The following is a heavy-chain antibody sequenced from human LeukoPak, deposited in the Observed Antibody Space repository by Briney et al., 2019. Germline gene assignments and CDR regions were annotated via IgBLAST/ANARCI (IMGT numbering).Heavy chain of an antibody. CDR3: ASGLEYLIDY. CDR1: GFTFSSYA. V-gene: IGHV3-30*04. D-gene: IGHD2/OR15-2a*01. J-gene: IGHJ4*02. Sequence: GGSLRLSCAASGFTFSSYAMHWVRQAPGKGLEWVAVISYDGSNKYYADSVKGRFIISRDNSKNTLYLQMNSLRAEDTAVYYCASGLEYLIDYWGQGTLVTVSS. CDR2: ISYDGSNK.